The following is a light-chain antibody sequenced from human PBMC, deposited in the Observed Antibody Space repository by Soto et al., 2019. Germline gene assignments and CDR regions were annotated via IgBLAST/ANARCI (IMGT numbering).Light chain of an antibody. Sequence: IQMTQSPSSVFASXVDRVTITXXASQTISNYLNWYQQKPGKAPKLLIFAASTLQSGVPSRFSGSGSGTDFTLTISCLQSEDFATYYCQQYYSYPWTFGQGTKVDNK. V-gene: IGKV1-8*01. CDR1: QTISNY. CDR2: AAS. CDR3: QQYYSYPWT. J-gene: IGKJ1*01.